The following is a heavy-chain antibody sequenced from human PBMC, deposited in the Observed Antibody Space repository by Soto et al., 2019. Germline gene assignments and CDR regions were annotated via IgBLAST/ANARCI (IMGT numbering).Heavy chain of an antibody. CDR1: GFTFSSYG. J-gene: IGHJ6*03. CDR2: IWYDGSNK. Sequence: QVQLVESGGGVVQPGRSLRLSCAASGFTFSSYGMHWVRQAPGKGLEWVAVIWYDGSNKYYADSVKGRFTISRDNSKNTLYLQMSSLRDEDTAVYYCARGLRNYDFWSGYYTGDYYYYYYMDVWGKGTTVTVSS. D-gene: IGHD3-3*01. V-gene: IGHV3-33*01. CDR3: ARGLRNYDFWSGYYTGDYYYYYYMDV.